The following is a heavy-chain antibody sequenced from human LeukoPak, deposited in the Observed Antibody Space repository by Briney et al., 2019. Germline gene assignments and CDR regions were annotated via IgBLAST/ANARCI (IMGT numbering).Heavy chain of an antibody. V-gene: IGHV3-66*02. CDR1: GFTVSSNY. CDR2: IYSGGST. D-gene: IGHD6-19*01. Sequence: PGGSLRLSCAASGFTVSSNYMSWVRQAPGKGLEWVSVIYSGGSTYYADSVKGRFTISRDNSKNTLYLQMNSLRAEDTAVYYCARGGIAVASRVFDYWSQGTLVTVSS. J-gene: IGHJ4*02. CDR3: ARGGIAVASRVFDY.